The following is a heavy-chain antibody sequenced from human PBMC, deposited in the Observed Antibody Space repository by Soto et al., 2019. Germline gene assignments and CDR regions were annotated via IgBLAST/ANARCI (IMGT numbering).Heavy chain of an antibody. V-gene: IGHV1-18*01. J-gene: IGHJ5*02. CDR1: GYTFSNYG. D-gene: IGHD2-2*01. CDR2: ISLYSDGT. Sequence: PSVKVSCTPSGYTFSNYGITWVRQAPGQPLEWLGWISLYSDGTNYAQKFQGRVSMTTDTSTTTAYMELRSLRSDDTAVYYCARVVPGAEAWFGPWGQGTLVTVAS. CDR3: ARVVPGAEAWFGP.